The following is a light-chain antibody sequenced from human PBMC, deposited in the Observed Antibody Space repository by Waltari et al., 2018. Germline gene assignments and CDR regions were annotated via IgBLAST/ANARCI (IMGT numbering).Light chain of an antibody. V-gene: IGKV1-5*03. CDR2: KAS. CDR1: QSISSW. Sequence: DIQMTQSPSTLSASVGDRVTIACRASQSISSWLAWYQQKPGEAPKLLIYKASTLESGVPSRFSGSGSGTEFTLTISSLQPDDFATYYCQHYNTYSRSITFGQGTRLEIQ. CDR3: QHYNTYSRSIT. J-gene: IGKJ5*01.